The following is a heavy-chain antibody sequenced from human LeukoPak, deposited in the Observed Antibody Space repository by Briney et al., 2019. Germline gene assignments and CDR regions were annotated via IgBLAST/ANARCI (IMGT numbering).Heavy chain of an antibody. Sequence: QTGGSLRLSCAASGFIFSNYAMYWVRQARGEGLEWVSAISGRSGSTYYADSVKGRFTISRDSSKNTLYLQMNSLRADDTAVYYCAKRGDYDVLTGYYVSDFWGQGTLVTVSS. V-gene: IGHV3-23*01. J-gene: IGHJ4*02. CDR3: AKRGDYDVLTGYYVSDF. CDR1: GFIFSNYA. CDR2: ISGRSGST. D-gene: IGHD3-9*01.